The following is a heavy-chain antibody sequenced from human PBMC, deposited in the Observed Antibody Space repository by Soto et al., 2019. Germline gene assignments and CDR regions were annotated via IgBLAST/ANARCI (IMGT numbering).Heavy chain of an antibody. CDR1: GYTFTSYY. J-gene: IGHJ6*04. CDR2: MNPNSGNT. CDR3: ARGGGLAVAGSMDV. V-gene: IGHV1-8*01. Sequence: ASVKVSCKASGYTFTSYYINWVRQATGQGLEWMGWMNPNSGNTGYAQRFQGRVTMTRNTSISTAYMELSSLRSEDTAVYYCARGGGLAVAGSMDVWGKGTTVTVSS. D-gene: IGHD6-19*01.